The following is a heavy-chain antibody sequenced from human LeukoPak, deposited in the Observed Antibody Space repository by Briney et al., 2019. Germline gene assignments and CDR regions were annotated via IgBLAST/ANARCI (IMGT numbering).Heavy chain of an antibody. CDR2: IYSGGNT. Sequence: GGSLRLSCAASGFTVDSNYMSWVRQAPGKGLEWVSVIYSGGNTFYADSVKGRFTISRDNSKNTLYLQMHSLRAEDTAVYYCARDYRGYCSSTSCLLYYGMDVWGQGTTVTVS. CDR1: GFTVDSNY. CDR3: ARDYRGYCSSTSCLLYYGMDV. J-gene: IGHJ6*02. D-gene: IGHD2-2*01. V-gene: IGHV3-53*01.